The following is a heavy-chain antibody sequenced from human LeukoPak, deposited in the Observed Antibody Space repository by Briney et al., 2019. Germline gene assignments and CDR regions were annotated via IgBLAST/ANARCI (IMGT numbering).Heavy chain of an antibody. CDR3: TRGRVAAAGLR. D-gene: IGHD6-13*01. CDR2: IRSKAYGGTT. V-gene: IGHV3-49*03. Sequence: PGGSLRLSCTASGFTFGDYAMSWIRQAPGKGLEWVGFIRSKAYGGTTEYAASVKGRFTISRDDSKSIAYLQMNSLKTEDTAVYYCTRGRVAAAGLRWGQGTLVTVSS. J-gene: IGHJ4*02. CDR1: GFTFGDYA.